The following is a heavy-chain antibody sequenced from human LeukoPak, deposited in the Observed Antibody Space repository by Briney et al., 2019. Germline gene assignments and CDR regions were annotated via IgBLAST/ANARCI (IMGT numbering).Heavy chain of an antibody. V-gene: IGHV1-69*13. Sequence: GASVKVSCKASGGAFRSNAISWVRQAPGQGLEWMGGIIPIFGAANYAQKFQGRVTIIADESTRTAYMELSSLRSEDTAVYYCARDKDYGGNAGGMTDAFDIWGQGTMVTVSS. CDR1: GGAFRSNA. CDR3: ARDKDYGGNAGGMTDAFDI. J-gene: IGHJ3*02. CDR2: IIPIFGAA. D-gene: IGHD4-23*01.